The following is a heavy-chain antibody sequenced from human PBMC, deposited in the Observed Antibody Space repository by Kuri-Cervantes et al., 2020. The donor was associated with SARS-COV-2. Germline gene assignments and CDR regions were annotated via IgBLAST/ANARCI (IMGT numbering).Heavy chain of an antibody. Sequence: SVKVSCKPSGGTLSTYATTCVRQAPGQGLEWIGGIIPFVTSPYYAQKFQGRVTIATDASTGTAYMELSSLISEDTAMYYCAGQDDYDRSGLTWAFDIWGHGTMVTVSS. CDR1: GGTLSTYA. J-gene: IGHJ3*02. V-gene: IGHV1-69*05. D-gene: IGHD3-22*01. CDR2: IIPFVTSP. CDR3: AGQDDYDRSGLTWAFDI.